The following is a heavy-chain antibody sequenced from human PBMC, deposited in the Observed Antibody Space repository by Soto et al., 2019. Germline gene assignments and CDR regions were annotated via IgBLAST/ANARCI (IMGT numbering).Heavy chain of an antibody. CDR3: ASGQGWLDP. CDR1: GFAFSGYW. CDR2: IEDNGSEK. V-gene: IGHV3-7*01. J-gene: IGHJ5*02. Sequence: QLVESGGGLVQPGGSLRLTCAGSGFAFSGYWMSWVRQAPWKGLEWVASIEDNGSEKYYVDSVKGRFTISRDNAKNSLFLQMNSLGAEDTAVYYCASGQGWLDPWGQGTLVTVSS.